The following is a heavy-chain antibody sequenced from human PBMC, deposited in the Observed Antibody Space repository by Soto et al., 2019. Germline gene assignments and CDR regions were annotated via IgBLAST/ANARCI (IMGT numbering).Heavy chain of an antibody. Sequence: QVQLQESGAGLVKPSQTLSLTCTVFGGSISSGDYDWSWIRQPPGKGLEWVGHMNYSGSTYYNPSLKGRVTMSLDTSTIQCSLRLTTVTPADTAVYYSVRLRGYAHGMSRDWFAPGGKG. D-gene: IGHD5-18*01. CDR2: MNYSGST. J-gene: IGHJ5*02. CDR1: GGSISSGDYD. V-gene: IGHV4-30-4*01. CDR3: VRLRGYAHGMSRDWFAP.